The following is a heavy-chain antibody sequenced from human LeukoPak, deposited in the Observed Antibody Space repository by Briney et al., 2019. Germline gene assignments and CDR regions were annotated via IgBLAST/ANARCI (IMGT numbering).Heavy chain of an antibody. CDR3: ARLRYSTSYYYHGMDV. D-gene: IGHD3-9*01. J-gene: IGHJ6*02. CDR1: GGSIRSYS. V-gene: IGHV4-59*01. CDR2: IYDSGNT. Sequence: SETLSLTCTVSGGSIRSYSWSWIRQPPGKGLEWIGYIYDSGNTKYNPSLKSRVTISVDTCRDQFSLKVRSVTAADTAVYYCARLRYSTSYYYHGMDVWGQGTTVTVSS.